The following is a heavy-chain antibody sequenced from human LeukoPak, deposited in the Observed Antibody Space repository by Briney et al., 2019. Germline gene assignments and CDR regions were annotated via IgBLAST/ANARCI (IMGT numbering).Heavy chain of an antibody. Sequence: SETLSLTCAVYGGSFSGYYWSWIRQPPGKGLEWIGEINHSGSTNYNPSLKSRVTISVDTSKNQFSLKLSSVTAADTAVYYCARGGQYYDISTGYYTGRVPFDYWGQGTLVTVSS. J-gene: IGHJ4*02. V-gene: IGHV4-34*01. D-gene: IGHD3-9*01. CDR3: ARGGQYYDISTGYYTGRVPFDY. CDR1: GGSFSGYY. CDR2: INHSGST.